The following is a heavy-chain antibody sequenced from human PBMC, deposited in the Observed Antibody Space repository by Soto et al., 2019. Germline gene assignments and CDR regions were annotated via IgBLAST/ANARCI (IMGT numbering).Heavy chain of an antibody. J-gene: IGHJ4*02. CDR1: GFTFSSYS. CDR2: ISSSSSYI. Sequence: EVQLVESGGGLVKPGGSLRLSCAASGFTFSSYSMNWVRQAPGKGLEWVSSISSSSSYIYYADSVKGRFTISRDNAKNSLYLKMNSLRAEDTAVYYCASTMVRGVIDYWGQGTLVTVSS. D-gene: IGHD3-10*01. V-gene: IGHV3-21*01. CDR3: ASTMVRGVIDY.